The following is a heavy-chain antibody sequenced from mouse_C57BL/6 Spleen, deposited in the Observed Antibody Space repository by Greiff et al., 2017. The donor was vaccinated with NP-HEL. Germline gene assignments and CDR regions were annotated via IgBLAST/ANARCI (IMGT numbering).Heavy chain of an antibody. V-gene: IGHV1-4*01. CDR3: ARGGSTMVTTDYFDD. J-gene: IGHJ2*01. CDR1: GYTFTSYT. Sequence: QVQLQQSGAELARPGASVKMSCKASGYTFTSYTMHWVKQRPGQGLEWIGYINPSSGYTKYNQKFKDKATLTADTSSSTAYMQLSSLTSEDSAVYYCARGGSTMVTTDYFDDWGQGTTLTVAS. D-gene: IGHD2-2*01. CDR2: INPSSGYT.